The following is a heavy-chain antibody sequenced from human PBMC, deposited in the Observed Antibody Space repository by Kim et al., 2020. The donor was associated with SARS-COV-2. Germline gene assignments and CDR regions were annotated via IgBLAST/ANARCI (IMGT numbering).Heavy chain of an antibody. D-gene: IGHD3-10*01. Sequence: GGSLRLSCAASGFTFSSYAMHWVRQAPGKGLEWVAVISYDGSNKYYADSVKGRFTISRDNSKNTLYLQMNSLRAEDTAVYYCARVGTHYYGSGSYYNPSDHGRQGTLVTVST. V-gene: IGHV3-30-3*01. J-gene: IGHJ4*02. CDR3: ARVGTHYYGSGSYYNPSDH. CDR2: ISYDGSNK. CDR1: GFTFSSYA.